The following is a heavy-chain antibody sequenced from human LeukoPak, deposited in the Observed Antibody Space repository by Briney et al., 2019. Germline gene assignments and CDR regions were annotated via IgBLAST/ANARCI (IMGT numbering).Heavy chain of an antibody. D-gene: IGHD5/OR15-5a*01. V-gene: IGHV4-31*03. CDR3: ARFVVSGSNYSDP. CDR2: VYYSGST. Sequence: SETLSLTCSVSGGSVSNGDSYWTWIRQHPGEGLKWIGYVYYSGSTYYTPSLKSRVAISIDTSKNQFSLRLTSLTDADTAVYYCARFVVSGSNYSDPWGQGTLVTVSS. J-gene: IGHJ5*02. CDR1: GGSVSNGDSY.